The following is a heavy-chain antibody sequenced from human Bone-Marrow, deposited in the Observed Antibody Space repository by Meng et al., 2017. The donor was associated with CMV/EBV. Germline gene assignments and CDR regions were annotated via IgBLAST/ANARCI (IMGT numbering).Heavy chain of an antibody. CDR2: IKSKTDGGTT. CDR1: GFTFSSYE. J-gene: IGHJ4*02. CDR3: TTETYYDILTGGGDY. Sequence: GGSLRLSCAASGFTFSSYEINWVRQAPGKGLEWVGRIKSKTDGGTTDYAAPVKGRFTISRDDSKNTLYLQMNSLKTEDTAVYYCTTETYYDILTGGGDYWGQGTLVTVSS. D-gene: IGHD3-9*01. V-gene: IGHV3-15*01.